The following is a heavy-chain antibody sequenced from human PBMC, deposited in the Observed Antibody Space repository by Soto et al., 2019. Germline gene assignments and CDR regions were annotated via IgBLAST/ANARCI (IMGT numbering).Heavy chain of an antibody. D-gene: IGHD3-10*01. CDR3: ARDTSRDYGSGLMAWWFDP. J-gene: IGHJ5*02. V-gene: IGHV1-46*01. Sequence: ASVKVSCKASGYTFTRYYMHWVRQAPGQGLEWMGIINPSGGSTSYAQKFRGRVTMTRDTSTSTVYMELSSLRSDDTAVYYCARDTSRDYGSGLMAWWFDPWGQGTLVTVSS. CDR1: GYTFTRYY. CDR2: INPSGGST.